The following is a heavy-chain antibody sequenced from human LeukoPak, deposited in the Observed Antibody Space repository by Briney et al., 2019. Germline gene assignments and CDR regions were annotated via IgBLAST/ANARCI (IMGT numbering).Heavy chain of an antibody. CDR2: ISAYYGNT. Sequence: ASVKVSCKASGYTFTSYGISWVRQAPGQGLEWMGWISAYYGNTNYAQKLQGRVTMTTDTSTSTAYMELRSLRSDDTAVYYCAREAYYDFWSGYYTQFYYFDYWGQGTLVTVSS. CDR1: GYTFTSYG. J-gene: IGHJ4*02. D-gene: IGHD3-3*01. CDR3: AREAYYDFWSGYYTQFYYFDY. V-gene: IGHV1-18*01.